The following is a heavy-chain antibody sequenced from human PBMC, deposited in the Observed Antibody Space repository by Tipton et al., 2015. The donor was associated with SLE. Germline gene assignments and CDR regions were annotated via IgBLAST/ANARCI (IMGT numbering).Heavy chain of an antibody. CDR1: GGSFSGYY. D-gene: IGHD6-19*01. CDR2: INHSGST. CDR3: ARQWRRSAFDI. Sequence: TLSLTCAVYGGSFSGYYWSWIRQPPGKGPEWIGEINHSGSTNYNPSPKSRVTISVDTSKNQFSLKLSSVTAADTAVYYCARQWRRSAFDIWGQGTMVTVSS. J-gene: IGHJ3*02. V-gene: IGHV4-34*01.